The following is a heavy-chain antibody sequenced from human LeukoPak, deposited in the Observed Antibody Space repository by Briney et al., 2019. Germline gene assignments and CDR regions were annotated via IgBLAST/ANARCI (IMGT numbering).Heavy chain of an antibody. CDR1: GFTFSSYA. D-gene: IGHD6-13*01. V-gene: IGHV3-30-3*01. CDR2: ISYDGSNK. Sequence: GRSLRLSCAASGFTFSSYAMHWVRQAPGKGLEWVAVISYDGSNKYYADSVKGRFTISRDNSRNTLYLQMNSLRADDTAVYYCAKVAAAAVGDFDYWGQGTLVTVSS. CDR3: AKVAAAAVGDFDY. J-gene: IGHJ4*02.